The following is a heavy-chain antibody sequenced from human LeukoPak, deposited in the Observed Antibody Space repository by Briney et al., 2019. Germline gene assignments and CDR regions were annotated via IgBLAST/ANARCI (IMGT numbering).Heavy chain of an antibody. CDR1: GFTFSSYA. V-gene: IGHV3-30-3*01. CDR2: ISYDGSNK. Sequence: GGSLRLSCAASGFTFSSYAMHWVRQAPGKGLEWVAVISYDGSNKYYADSVKGRFTISRGNSKNTLYLQMNSLRAEDTAVYYCASNGPGSNVWGQGTTVTVSS. CDR3: ASNGPGSNV. J-gene: IGHJ6*02. D-gene: IGHD3-10*01.